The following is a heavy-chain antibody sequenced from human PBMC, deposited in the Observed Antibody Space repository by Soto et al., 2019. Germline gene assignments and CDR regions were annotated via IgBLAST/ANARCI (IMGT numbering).Heavy chain of an antibody. D-gene: IGHD6-19*01. CDR2: IYRSGST. Sequence: QVQLQESGPGLVKPSGTLSLTCAVSGGSISSSNWWSWVRQPPGKGLKGIGEIYRSGSTNYNPSRKSRVTISVDKSKNQCSLKLSSVTAADTAVYYCARGMDHSGGWYRANYYFDYWGQGTLVTVSS. CDR1: GGSISSSNW. J-gene: IGHJ4*02. CDR3: ARGMDHSGGWYRANYYFDY. V-gene: IGHV4-4*02.